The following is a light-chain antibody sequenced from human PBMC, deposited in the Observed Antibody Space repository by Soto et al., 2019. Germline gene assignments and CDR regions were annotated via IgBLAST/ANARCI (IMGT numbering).Light chain of an antibody. CDR3: CSYAGSSLWV. Sequence: QSVLTQPASVSGSPGQSVTISCTGTSSDVGAYNYVSWYQHHPGKAPKLVIYDVTKRPSGVPDRFAGSKSGNTASLTISGLQAEDEADYYCCSYAGSSLWVFGGGTKLTVL. CDR1: SSDVGAYNY. V-gene: IGLV2-11*01. J-gene: IGLJ3*02. CDR2: DVT.